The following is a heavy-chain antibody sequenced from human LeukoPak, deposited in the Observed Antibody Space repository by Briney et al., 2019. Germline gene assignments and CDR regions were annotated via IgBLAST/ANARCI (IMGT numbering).Heavy chain of an antibody. Sequence: GGSLRLSCAASGFTFSSYWMHWVRQAPGKGLVWVSRINSDGSSTSYADSVKGRFTISRDNAKNTLYLQMNSLRVEDTAVYYCAREPIRPPYYYDSSGYYSKDYWGQGTLVTVSS. D-gene: IGHD3-22*01. J-gene: IGHJ4*02. V-gene: IGHV3-74*01. CDR2: INSDGSST. CDR1: GFTFSSYW. CDR3: AREPIRPPYYYDSSGYYSKDY.